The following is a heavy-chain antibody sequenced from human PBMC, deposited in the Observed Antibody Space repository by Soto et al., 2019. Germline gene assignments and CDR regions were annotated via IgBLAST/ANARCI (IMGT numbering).Heavy chain of an antibody. CDR1: GFTFSSYS. Sequence: GGSLRLSCAASGFTFSSYSMNWVRQAPGKGLEWVSSISSSSSYIYYADSVKGRFTISRDNAKNSLYLQMNSLRAEDTAVYYCARPPFPSRPGPPDYWGQGTLVTVSS. J-gene: IGHJ4*02. V-gene: IGHV3-21*01. D-gene: IGHD6-6*01. CDR2: ISSSSSYI. CDR3: ARPPFPSRPGPPDY.